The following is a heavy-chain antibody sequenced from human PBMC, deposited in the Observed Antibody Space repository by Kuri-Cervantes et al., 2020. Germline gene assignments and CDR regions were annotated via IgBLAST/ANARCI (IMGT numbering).Heavy chain of an antibody. V-gene: IGHV4-34*01. CDR3: ARSIAVAGRMFDY. J-gene: IGHJ4*02. D-gene: IGHD6-19*01. CDR2: INRGGST. CDR1: GGSFSGYY. Sequence: SQTLSLTCAVYGGSFSGYYWSWIRQPPGKGLEWIGEINRGGSTNYNPSLKSRVTISVDTSKNQFSLKLSSVTAADTAVYYCARSIAVAGRMFDYWGQGTLVTVSS.